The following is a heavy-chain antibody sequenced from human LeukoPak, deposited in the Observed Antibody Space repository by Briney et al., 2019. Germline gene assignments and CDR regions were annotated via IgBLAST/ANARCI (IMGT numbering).Heavy chain of an antibody. V-gene: IGHV3-21*01. CDR2: ISSSSSYI. CDR3: AREDHVRGTFDI. CDR1: GFTFSSYS. Sequence: GGSLRLSCAASGFTFSSYSMNWVRQAPGKGLEWVSSISSSSSYIYYADSVKGRFTISRDNAKNSLYLQMNSLRAEDTAVYYCAREDHVRGTFDIWGQGTMVTVSS. D-gene: IGHD3-10*02. J-gene: IGHJ3*02.